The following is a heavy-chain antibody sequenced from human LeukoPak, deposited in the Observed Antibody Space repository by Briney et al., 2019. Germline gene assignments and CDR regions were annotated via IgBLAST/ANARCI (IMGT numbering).Heavy chain of an antibody. J-gene: IGHJ6*03. CDR2: IYYSGST. V-gene: IGHV4-59*01. Sequence: SETLSLTCTVSGGSISSYYWSWIRQPPGKGLEWIGYIYYSGSTNYNPSFKSRVTISADTSKNQFSLKLSSVTAADTAVYYCARVPRSYYYYYYMDVWGKGTTVTVSS. CDR1: GGSISSYY. CDR3: ARVPRSYYYYYYMDV.